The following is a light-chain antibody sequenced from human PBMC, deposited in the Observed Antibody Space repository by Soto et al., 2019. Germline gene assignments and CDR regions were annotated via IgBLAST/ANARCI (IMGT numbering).Light chain of an antibody. J-gene: IGKJ1*01. CDR1: QSISTF. Sequence: ELGMTQSPATLSVAPGERATLSCRASQSISTFLAWYQQKPGQAPRLLIYGASTRATGIPARFSGSGSGTEFTLTISSLQSEDFAVYYCQQYNNWPRTFGQGTKVDI. CDR2: GAS. V-gene: IGKV3-15*01. CDR3: QQYNNWPRT.